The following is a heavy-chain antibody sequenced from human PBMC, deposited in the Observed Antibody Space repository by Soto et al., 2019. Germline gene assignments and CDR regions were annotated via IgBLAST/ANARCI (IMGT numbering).Heavy chain of an antibody. D-gene: IGHD4-17*01. Sequence: HPGGSLRLSCAASGFIFTNYAMTWVRQAPGKGLEWVSGVSSSGDDTYYADSVKGRFTISRDNSKNTLYLQMNTLRAEDTAVYFCAKDRCVVYYYAKDVWGQGTTVTVSS. J-gene: IGHJ6*02. CDR3: AKDRCVVYYYAKDV. CDR2: VSSSGDDT. CDR1: GFIFTNYA. V-gene: IGHV3-23*01.